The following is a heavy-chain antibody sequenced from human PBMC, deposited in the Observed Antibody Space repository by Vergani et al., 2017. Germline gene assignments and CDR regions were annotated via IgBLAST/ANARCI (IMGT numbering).Heavy chain of an antibody. J-gene: IGHJ4*02. Sequence: QVQVVQSGAEVKKSGASVTVSCKTSGYTFSNYYMHWVRQAPGQGLEWMGIINPSGGHTNYAQKFQGRVTMTRGTSTSTVYMELSSLRSEDTAIYYCAEVDYGILPGLLYWGQGTLVTVSA. CDR2: INPSGGHT. D-gene: IGHD3-9*01. V-gene: IGHV1-46*03. CDR3: AEVDYGILPGLLY. CDR1: GYTFSNYY.